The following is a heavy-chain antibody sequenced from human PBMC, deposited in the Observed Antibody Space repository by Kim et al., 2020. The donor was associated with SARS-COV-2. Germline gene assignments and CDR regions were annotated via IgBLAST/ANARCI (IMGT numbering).Heavy chain of an antibody. V-gene: IGHV3-74*01. Sequence: GRFTNSRDNAKNTLYLQMNSLRAEDTAVYYCARDRYDFWSGDYGLRAFDYWGQGTLVTVSS. J-gene: IGHJ4*02. CDR3: ARDRYDFWSGDYGLRAFDY. D-gene: IGHD3-3*01.